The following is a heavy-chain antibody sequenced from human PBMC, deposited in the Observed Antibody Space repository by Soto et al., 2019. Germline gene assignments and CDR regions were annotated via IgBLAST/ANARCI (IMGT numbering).Heavy chain of an antibody. D-gene: IGHD2-21*02. CDR2: IPQEGSDG. CDR1: GFTLSMYS. Sequence: DVQLEESGGCLVQPGESLRLSCEVSGFTLSMYSMTWVRQAPGKGLAWVAKIPQEGSDGHYVDSVKGRFTISRDNAKNSVYLQMNSLRAEDTAVYDCARDQLILPAHDFFYGSDVWGQGAKVTVSS. V-gene: IGHV3-7*03. CDR3: ARDQLILPAHDFFYGSDV. J-gene: IGHJ6*02.